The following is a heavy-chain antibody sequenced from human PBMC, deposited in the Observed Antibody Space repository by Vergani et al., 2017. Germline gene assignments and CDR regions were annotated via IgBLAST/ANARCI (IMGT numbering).Heavy chain of an antibody. D-gene: IGHD6-13*01. V-gene: IGHV3-69-1*01. CDR1: GFTFINAW. CDR2: ISSSSYI. Sequence: EVQLVESGGGLVKPGGSLRLSCAASGFTFINAWMTWVRQAPGKGLEWVSSISSSSYIYYADSVKGRFTISRDNAKNSLYLQMNSLRAEDTAVYYCARGIAAAGRAPFDYWGQGTLVTVSS. J-gene: IGHJ4*02. CDR3: ARGIAAAGRAPFDY.